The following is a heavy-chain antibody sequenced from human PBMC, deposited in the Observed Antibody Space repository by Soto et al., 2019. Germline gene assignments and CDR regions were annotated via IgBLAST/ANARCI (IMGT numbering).Heavy chain of an antibody. J-gene: IGHJ4*02. CDR3: ARSFAGCSSSSCQYFDY. Sequence: GGSLRLSCTGSGFTFGDYAVNWVRQAPGKGLEWVGFIRSAAYGGTPEYAASARGIFTISRDDSKSFAYLQMNSLKTEDTAVYYCARSFAGCSSSSCQYFDYWGQGALVTVSS. CDR2: IRSAAYGGTP. D-gene: IGHD2-2*01. V-gene: IGHV3-49*04. CDR1: GFTFGDYA.